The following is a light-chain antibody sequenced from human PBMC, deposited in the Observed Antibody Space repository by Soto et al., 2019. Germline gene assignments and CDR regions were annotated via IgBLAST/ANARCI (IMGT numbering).Light chain of an antibody. CDR2: GAS. J-gene: IGKJ2*01. CDR1: QSINYW. Sequence: DIQVTQSPSTLSASVGDSVTITCRASQSINYWLAWYQQKPGKAPRLLIYGASSLQSGVPSRFSGSGSETGFTLNIRQLQPDYFSNLFRQPDECSFGQGTKLEVK. V-gene: IGKV1-5*01. CDR3: QPDECS.